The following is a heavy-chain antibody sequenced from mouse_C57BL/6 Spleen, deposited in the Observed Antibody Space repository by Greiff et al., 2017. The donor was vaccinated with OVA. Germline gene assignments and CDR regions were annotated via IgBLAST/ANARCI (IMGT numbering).Heavy chain of an antibody. D-gene: IGHD2-1*01. CDR2: ISSGGDYI. J-gene: IGHJ4*01. CDR3: TRTFYGKDAMDY. CDR1: GFTFSSYA. Sequence: EVKLMESGEGLVKPGGSLKLSCAASGFTFSSYAMSWVRQTPEKRLEWVAYISSGGDYIYYADTVKGRFTISRDNARNTLYLQMSSLKSEDTAMDYCTRTFYGKDAMDYWGQGTSVTVSS. V-gene: IGHV5-9-1*02.